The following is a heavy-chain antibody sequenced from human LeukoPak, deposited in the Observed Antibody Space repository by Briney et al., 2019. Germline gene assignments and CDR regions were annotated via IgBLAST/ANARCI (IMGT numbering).Heavy chain of an antibody. CDR3: TRIFYYETGGYYPDH. Sequence: GGSLRLSCAASGFTFRSHEMNWVRQAPGKGLEWVSYISDSGTTIYYADSVKGRFTISRDEPKNSLYLQMNSLKTEDTAVYYCTRIFYYETGGYYPDHWGQGTLVTVSS. V-gene: IGHV3-48*03. D-gene: IGHD3-22*01. CDR1: GFTFRSHE. J-gene: IGHJ4*02. CDR2: ISDSGTTI.